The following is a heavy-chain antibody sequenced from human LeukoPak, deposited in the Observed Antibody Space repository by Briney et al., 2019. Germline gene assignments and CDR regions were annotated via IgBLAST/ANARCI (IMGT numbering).Heavy chain of an antibody. J-gene: IGHJ4*02. CDR2: IYYSGNT. CDR3: ARAIGIAVAGTLFDY. Sequence: SETLSLTCTVSGGSVSSNSYYWGWIRQPPGKGLEWIGTIYYSGNTYYNPSLKSRVTISIDTSKNQFSLKLSSVTAADTAVYYCARAIGIAVAGTLFDYWGQGTLVTVSS. V-gene: IGHV4-39*07. CDR1: GGSVSSNSYY. D-gene: IGHD6-19*01.